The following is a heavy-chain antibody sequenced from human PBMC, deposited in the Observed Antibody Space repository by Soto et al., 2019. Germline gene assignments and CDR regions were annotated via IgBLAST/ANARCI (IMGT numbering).Heavy chain of an antibody. Sequence: EVQLDESGGGLVQPGGSLRLSCAASGFTFSSYTMNWFRQAPGKGLEWVSYITGTSSPIYYAYSVKGRFTLSRDNAKNLLYFQINSLRAEDTAVYYCARLDYAFDYWGQGTLVTVSS. V-gene: IGHV3-48*01. CDR3: ARLDYAFDY. CDR1: GFTFSSYT. D-gene: IGHD3-16*01. CDR2: ITGTSSPI. J-gene: IGHJ4*02.